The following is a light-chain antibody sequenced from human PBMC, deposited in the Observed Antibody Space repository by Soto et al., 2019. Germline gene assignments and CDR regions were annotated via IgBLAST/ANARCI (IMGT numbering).Light chain of an antibody. CDR3: SSYTSSSTVV. J-gene: IGLJ2*01. Sequence: QSALTQPASVSGSPGQSITISCTGTSSDVGGYNYVSWYQQHPGKAHKLMLYDVSNRPSGVSNRFSGSKSGNTASLTISGLQAEDEADYYCSSYTSSSTVVFGGGTKLTVL. CDR1: SSDVGGYNY. V-gene: IGLV2-14*01. CDR2: DVS.